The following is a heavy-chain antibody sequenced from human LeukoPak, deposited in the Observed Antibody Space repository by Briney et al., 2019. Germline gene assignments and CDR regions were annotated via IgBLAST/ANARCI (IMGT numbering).Heavy chain of an antibody. V-gene: IGHV3-15*01. CDR2: IKSKTDGGTT. CDR1: AFTFSNAW. D-gene: IGHD2-8*01. J-gene: IGHJ4*02. CDR3: TTGIVLMVYAMVDY. Sequence: PGGSLRLSCVASAFTFSNAWMSCVRQAPGKGLEWVGRIKSKTDGGTTDYAAPVKGRFSISRDDSKNTLYLQMNSLKTEGTAVYYSTTGIVLMVYAMVDYWGQGTLVTVSS.